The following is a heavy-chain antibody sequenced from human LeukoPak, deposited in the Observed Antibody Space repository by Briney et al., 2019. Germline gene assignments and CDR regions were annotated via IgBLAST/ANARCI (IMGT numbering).Heavy chain of an antibody. V-gene: IGHV1-2*02. CDR1: GYTFTGYY. Sequence: ASVKVSCKASGYTFTGYYMHRVRQAPGQGLEWMGWINPNSGGTNYAQKFQGRVTMTRDTSISTAYMELSRLRSDDTAVYYCARDPVQWLVPIHGTTYTLNWFDPWGQGTLVTVSS. D-gene: IGHD6-19*01. CDR3: ARDPVQWLVPIHGTTYTLNWFDP. CDR2: INPNSGGT. J-gene: IGHJ5*02.